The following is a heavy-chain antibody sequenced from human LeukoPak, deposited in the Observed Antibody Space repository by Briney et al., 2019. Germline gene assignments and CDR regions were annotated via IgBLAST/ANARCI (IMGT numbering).Heavy chain of an antibody. V-gene: IGHV3-23*01. Sequence: GGSLRLSCAASGFIFSSFGTSWARQAPGKGLEWVTVISGSGGSTDYADAVKGRFTISRDYSKNTLSLQMNSLRAEDTAVYYCAKDMRYSSSWYPFDYWGQGTLVTVSS. CDR3: AKDMRYSSSWYPFDY. J-gene: IGHJ4*02. CDR2: ISGSGGST. D-gene: IGHD6-13*01. CDR1: GFIFSSFG.